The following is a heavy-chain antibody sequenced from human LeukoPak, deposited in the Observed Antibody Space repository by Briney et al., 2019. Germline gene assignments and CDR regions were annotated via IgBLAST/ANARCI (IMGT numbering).Heavy chain of an antibody. V-gene: IGHV1-18*01. J-gene: IGHJ6*02. CDR3: ASIGGMTTVTTGYYYYGMDV. Sequence: ASVKVSCKASGYTFTSYGISWVRQAPGQGLEWMGWISAYNGNTNYAQKLQGGVTMTTDTSTSTAYMELRSLRSDDTAVYYCASIGGMTTVTTGYYYYGMDVWGQGTTVTVSS. D-gene: IGHD4-17*01. CDR2: ISAYNGNT. CDR1: GYTFTSYG.